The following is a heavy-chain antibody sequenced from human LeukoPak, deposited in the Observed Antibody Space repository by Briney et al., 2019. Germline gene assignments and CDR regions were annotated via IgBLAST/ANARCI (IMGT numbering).Heavy chain of an antibody. V-gene: IGHV3-23*01. Sequence: GGSLRLPCAASGFTFSSYAMSWVRQAPGKGLEWVSAISGSGGSTYYADSVKGRFTISRDNSKNTLYLQMNSLRAEDTAVYYCAKDQGVVVVPAALFDPWGQGTLVTVSS. J-gene: IGHJ5*02. CDR1: GFTFSSYA. CDR2: ISGSGGST. D-gene: IGHD2-2*01. CDR3: AKDQGVVVVPAALFDP.